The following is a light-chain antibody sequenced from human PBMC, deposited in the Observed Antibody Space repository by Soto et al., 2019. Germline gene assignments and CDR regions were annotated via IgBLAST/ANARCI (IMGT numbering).Light chain of an antibody. CDR3: RQYDDLPPT. J-gene: IGKJ5*01. Sequence: IQLTQSPSSLSASVGDRVTITCQASQDISNYLNWYQQKPGKAPKLLIYDASNLETGVPSRFSGSGSGTDFTFTISSLQPEDIATYYCRQYDDLPPTFGQGTRLEI. CDR1: QDISNY. CDR2: DAS. V-gene: IGKV1-33*01.